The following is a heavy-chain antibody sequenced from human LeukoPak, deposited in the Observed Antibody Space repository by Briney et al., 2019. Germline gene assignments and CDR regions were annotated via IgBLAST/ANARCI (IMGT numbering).Heavy chain of an antibody. J-gene: IGHJ4*02. CDR3: ARLSSGQSHFDY. V-gene: IGHV1-18*01. CDR2: ISAYNGNT. Sequence: GASVKVSCKASGYTFTSYGVSWVRQAPGQGLEWMGWISAYNGNTNYAQKLQGRVTMTTDTFTSTAYMELRSLRSDDTAVYYCARLSSGQSHFDYWGQGTLVTVSS. D-gene: IGHD3-22*01. CDR1: GYTFTSYG.